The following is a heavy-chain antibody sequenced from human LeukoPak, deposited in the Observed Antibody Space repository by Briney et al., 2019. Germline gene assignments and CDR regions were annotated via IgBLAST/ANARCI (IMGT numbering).Heavy chain of an antibody. CDR2: SSSGYPTI. CDR3: ARARGCVGSKCFPGWIDS. CDR1: GFTLSSYG. J-gene: IGHJ5*01. V-gene: IGHV3-48*04. Sequence: PGGSLRLSCAASGFTLSSYGMNWVRQAPGKGLEWVSYSSSGYPTIDYVDSVRGRFTISRDDAKNSLYLQMNSLRVDDTAVYYCARARGCVGSKCFPGWIDSWGQGTLVTVSS. D-gene: IGHD2-2*01.